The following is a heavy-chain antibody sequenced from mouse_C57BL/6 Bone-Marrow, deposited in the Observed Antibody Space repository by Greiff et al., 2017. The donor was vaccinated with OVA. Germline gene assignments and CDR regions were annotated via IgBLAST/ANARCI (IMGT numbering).Heavy chain of an antibody. V-gene: IGHV1-55*01. CDR2: IYPGSGST. CDR3: AKASYDGFYAMDY. D-gene: IGHD2-2*01. CDR1: GYTFTSYW. J-gene: IGHJ4*01. Sequence: VQLQQPGAELVKPGASVKMSCKASGYTFTSYWITWVKQRPGQGLEWIGDIYPGSGSTNYNEKFKSKATLTVDTSSSTAYMQLNSLTSEDSAVYDCAKASYDGFYAMDYWGQGTSVTVSS.